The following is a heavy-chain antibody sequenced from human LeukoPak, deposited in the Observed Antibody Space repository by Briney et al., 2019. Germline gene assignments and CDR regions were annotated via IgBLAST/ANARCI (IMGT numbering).Heavy chain of an antibody. Sequence: GGSLRLSWAASGFSFSSFGMSWVRQGPGKGLEWVSSIGTTGASTNYADSVKGRFTISRDNSKNTLYLQMNSLRAEDTAVYYCAKGDGIYSFDYWGQGTLVTVSS. D-gene: IGHD1-26*01. CDR3: AKGDGIYSFDY. CDR1: GFSFSSFG. CDR2: IGTTGAST. J-gene: IGHJ4*02. V-gene: IGHV3-23*01.